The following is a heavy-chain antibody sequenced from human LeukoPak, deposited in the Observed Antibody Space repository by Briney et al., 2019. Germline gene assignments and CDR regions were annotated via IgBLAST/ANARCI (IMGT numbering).Heavy chain of an antibody. J-gene: IGHJ4*02. V-gene: IGHV3-23*01. CDR3: AKADFWSGSTPGY. CDR1: GFTFTTYA. CDR2: ISGSGGST. D-gene: IGHD3-3*01. Sequence: GGSLRLSCAASGFTFTTYAMSWVRQAPGKGLEWVSAISGSGGSTYYADSVRGRFTIYRDNPKNTLYLQMNSLRAEDTAVYYCAKADFWSGSTPGYWGQGTLVTVSS.